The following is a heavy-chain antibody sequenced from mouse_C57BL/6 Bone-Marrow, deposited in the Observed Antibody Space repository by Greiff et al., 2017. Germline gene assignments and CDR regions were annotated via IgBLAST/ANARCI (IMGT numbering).Heavy chain of an antibody. CDR3: TKDDYDHY. V-gene: IGHV14-1*01. CDR1: GFNIKDYY. D-gene: IGHD2-4*01. Sequence: VHVKQSGAELVRSGASVKLSCTASGFNIKDYYMHWVKQRPEQGLEWIGRIDPEDGDTVHAPKFQGKATMTADTSSNTAYLQLSSLTSEDTAVYYCTKDDYDHYWGQGTTLTVSS. J-gene: IGHJ2*01. CDR2: IDPEDGDT.